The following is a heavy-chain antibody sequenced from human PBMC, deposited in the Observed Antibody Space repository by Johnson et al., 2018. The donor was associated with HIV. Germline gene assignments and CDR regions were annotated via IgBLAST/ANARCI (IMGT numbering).Heavy chain of an antibody. V-gene: IGHV3-20*04. CDR1: GFTFDDYG. CDR3: ARDGTWELHRHAFDI. J-gene: IGHJ3*02. CDR2: INWNAGRT. Sequence: VQLVESGGGVVRPGGSLRLSCAASGFTFDDYGMSWVRQAPGKGLERVSAINWNAGRTGYADSVKGRFTISRDNAKNTLYLQMNSLRAEDTAVDYCARDGTWELHRHAFDIWGQGTMVTVSS. D-gene: IGHD1-26*01.